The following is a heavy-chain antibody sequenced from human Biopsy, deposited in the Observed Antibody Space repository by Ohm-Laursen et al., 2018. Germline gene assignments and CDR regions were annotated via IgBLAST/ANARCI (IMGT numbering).Heavy chain of an antibody. Sequence: ASVKVSCKASGYPFSNYYLFWVRQAPGQGLEWMGRIDPNSGDTVFARNFQGRVTMTRDTAISTVYMDLRNLRPDDTAVYFCARMEQPHDYWGQGTLVTVSS. D-gene: IGHD6-13*01. J-gene: IGHJ4*02. CDR1: GYPFSNYY. V-gene: IGHV1-2*06. CDR2: IDPNSGDT. CDR3: ARMEQPHDY.